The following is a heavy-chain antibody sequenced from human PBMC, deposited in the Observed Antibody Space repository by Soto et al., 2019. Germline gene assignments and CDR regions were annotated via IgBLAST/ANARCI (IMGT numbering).Heavy chain of an antibody. CDR3: AGTIVGNCYSPPCSYWHFDH. CDR2: IKQDGSEK. Sequence: GGSLRLSCAASGFTFSSYWMSWVRQAPGKGLEWVANIKQDGSEKYYVDSVKGRFTISRDNAKNSLYLQMNSLRAEDTAVYYCAGTIVGNCYSPPCSYWHFDHWGRGTLVTVSS. V-gene: IGHV3-7*03. J-gene: IGHJ2*01. D-gene: IGHD2-15*01. CDR1: GFTFSSYW.